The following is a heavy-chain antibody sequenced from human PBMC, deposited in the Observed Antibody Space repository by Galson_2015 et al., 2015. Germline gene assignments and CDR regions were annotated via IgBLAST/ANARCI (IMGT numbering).Heavy chain of an antibody. J-gene: IGHJ3*02. CDR2: IYYSGST. D-gene: IGHD2-21*02. Sequence: TLSLTCTVSGGSISSSSYYWGWIRQPPGKGLEWIGSIYYSGSTYYNPSLKSRVTISVDTSKNQFSLKLSSVTAADTAVYYCARDRDDCGGDCGAFDIWGQGTMVTVSS. CDR3: ARDRDDCGGDCGAFDI. V-gene: IGHV4-39*07. CDR1: GGSISSSSYY.